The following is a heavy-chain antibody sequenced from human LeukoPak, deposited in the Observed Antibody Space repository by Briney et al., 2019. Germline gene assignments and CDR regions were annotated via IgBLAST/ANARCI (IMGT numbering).Heavy chain of an antibody. J-gene: IGHJ5*02. Sequence: SETLSLTCTVSGGSISNYYWSWIRQPPGKELEWIGYIYYSGSTNYNPSLKIRVTISVDTSKNQFSLKLNSVTAADTAVYYCARDYCTSTTCPNWFDPWGQGTLVTVSS. CDR3: ARDYCTSTTCPNWFDP. D-gene: IGHD2-2*01. CDR2: IYYSGST. CDR1: GGSISNYY. V-gene: IGHV4-59*12.